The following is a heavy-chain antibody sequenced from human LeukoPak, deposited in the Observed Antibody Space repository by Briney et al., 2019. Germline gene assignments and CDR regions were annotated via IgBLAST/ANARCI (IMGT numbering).Heavy chain of an antibody. CDR2: IYPGDSDN. CDR1: GYSFTSYW. J-gene: IGHJ4*02. CDR3: ARLGRWFGELPSAY. V-gene: IGHV5-51*01. D-gene: IGHD3-10*01. Sequence: GESLKTSGKGSGYSFTSYWIGWVRQMPGKGLEWMGIIYPGDSDNRYSTSFQGQVTISADKSISTAYLQWSSLKASDTAMYYCARLGRWFGELPSAYWGQGTLVTVSS.